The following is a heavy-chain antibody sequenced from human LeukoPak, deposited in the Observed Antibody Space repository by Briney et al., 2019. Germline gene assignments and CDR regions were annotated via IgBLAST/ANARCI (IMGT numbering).Heavy chain of an antibody. CDR2: ISAYNGNT. CDR3: ARSSSSWYEFDY. Sequence: AAVKVSFKGSGYTFTNYGISWVRQAPGQGREGMGWISAYNGNTNYTQKLQGRVTITTDTATSTAYMELRSLRSDDTAVYYCARSSSSWYEFDYWGQGTLVTVSS. V-gene: IGHV1-18*01. J-gene: IGHJ4*02. D-gene: IGHD6-13*01. CDR1: GYTFTNYG.